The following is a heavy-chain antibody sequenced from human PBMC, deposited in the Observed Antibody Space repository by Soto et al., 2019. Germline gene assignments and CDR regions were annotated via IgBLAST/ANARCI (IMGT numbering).Heavy chain of an antibody. CDR2: IDPSGGST. Sequence: ASVKVSCKASGYSFTSYYLHWVRQAPGQGPEWMGLIDPSGGSTTYSQKFQGRVTMTRDTSTTTVYMELSALRSEDTAIYYCAKDPTYDYGYFDSWGQGTLVTVSS. V-gene: IGHV1-46*01. D-gene: IGHD4-17*01. J-gene: IGHJ4*02. CDR1: GYSFTSYY. CDR3: AKDPTYDYGYFDS.